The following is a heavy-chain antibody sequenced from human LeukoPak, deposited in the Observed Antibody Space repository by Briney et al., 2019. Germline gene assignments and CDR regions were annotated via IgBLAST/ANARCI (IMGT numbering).Heavy chain of an antibody. CDR2: IRQDGSEK. V-gene: IGHV3-7*04. J-gene: IGHJ3*02. CDR1: GLTFSSFW. CDR3: ARDMRGDGFDI. Sequence: PGGSLRLSCAASGLTFSSFWMTWGRRAPGKGLEWVANIRQDGSEKYYVDSVEGRFTISRDNAKKSLFLQMNSLRVEDTAVYYCARDMRGDGFDIWGPGTMVTVSS. D-gene: IGHD2-2*01.